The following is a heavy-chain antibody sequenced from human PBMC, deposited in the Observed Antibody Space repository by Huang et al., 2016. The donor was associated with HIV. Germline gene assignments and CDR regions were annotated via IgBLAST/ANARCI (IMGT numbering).Heavy chain of an antibody. J-gene: IGHJ3*02. D-gene: IGHD3-9*01. Sequence: VQLQESGPGLVKPSQTLSLTCSVSGGSISSGNYYWRWIRQPAGKGLEWIGHIYTSGTTIYNASLKSRVTISVATSKNQFSLKLSSVTAADTAVYYCARLTGYSTFDIWGHGTVVTVSS. CDR2: IYTSGTT. V-gene: IGHV4-61*09. CDR1: GGSISSGNYY. CDR3: ARLTGYSTFDI.